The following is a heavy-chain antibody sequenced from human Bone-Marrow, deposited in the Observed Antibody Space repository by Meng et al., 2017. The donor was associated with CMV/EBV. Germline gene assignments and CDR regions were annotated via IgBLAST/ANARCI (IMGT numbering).Heavy chain of an antibody. V-gene: IGHV1-46*01. CDR2: INPSVATK. Sequence: ASVKVSCKASGYTFTSYYIHWVRQAPGQGLEWMGIINPSVATKSYAQTFQGRVTLTRDTSTNTVYMELSSLTSEDTAVYYCARGSSIVGASTGSEYCHYWGQGTLVTVSS. J-gene: IGHJ1*01. CDR3: ARGSSIVGASTGSEYCHY. D-gene: IGHD1-26*01. CDR1: GYTFTSYY.